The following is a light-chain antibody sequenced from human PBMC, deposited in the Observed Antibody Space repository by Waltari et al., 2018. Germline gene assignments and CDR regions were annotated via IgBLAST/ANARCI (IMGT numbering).Light chain of an antibody. J-gene: IGLJ2*01. Sequence: QSALTQPPSASGSPGPSVTISCTGTSSDVGGFDYVPWYQQHPGKLPRLMIYEVSKRPSGVPDRFSGSKSGNTASLTVSGLQVEYEADYYCSSFAGSSQMLFGGGTKLTVL. CDR1: SSDVGGFDY. CDR2: EVS. CDR3: SSFAGSSQML. V-gene: IGLV2-8*01.